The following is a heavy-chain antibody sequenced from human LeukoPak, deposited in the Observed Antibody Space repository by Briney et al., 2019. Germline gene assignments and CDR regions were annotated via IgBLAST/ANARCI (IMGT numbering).Heavy chain of an antibody. CDR1: GGPITTSGVTYA. Sequence: SETLSLTCSVSGGPITTSGVTYAWGWVRQPPGKGLTWIGTIFYSGHTFYNPSLQSPVTVSMDPSKNQFSLKLSSVTAADTALYYCARQVNHAFDIWGPGAMVTVSS. CDR2: IFYSGHT. CDR3: ARQVNHAFDI. J-gene: IGHJ3*02. V-gene: IGHV4-39*01. D-gene: IGHD1-14*01.